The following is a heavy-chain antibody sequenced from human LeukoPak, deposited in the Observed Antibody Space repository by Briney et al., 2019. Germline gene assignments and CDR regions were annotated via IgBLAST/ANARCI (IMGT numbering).Heavy chain of an antibody. CDR3: ARDTPGSNYFVY. J-gene: IGHJ4*02. CDR1: GGSISSYY. CDR2: IYDSGST. Sequence: SETLSLTCTASGGSISSYYWSWIRQPPGKGLEWIGYIYDSGSTNYNPSLKSRVTISVDTSKNQFSLKLSSVTAADTAVYYCARDTPGSNYFVYWGQGTLVTVSS. V-gene: IGHV4-59*01. D-gene: IGHD1-14*01.